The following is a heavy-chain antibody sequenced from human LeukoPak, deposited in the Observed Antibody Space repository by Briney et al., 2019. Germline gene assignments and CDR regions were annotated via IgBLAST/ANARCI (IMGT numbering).Heavy chain of an antibody. CDR3: TRGGHDYGGSFDT. CDR1: GASIACGSYH. J-gene: IGHJ5*02. V-gene: IGHV4-61*02. D-gene: IGHD4-23*01. Sequence: PSETLSLTCAISGASIACGSYHWDWIRQPAGSRPEYIGRISAGGRTNYNPSLKSRLTISMDTSKNHVSLRLSSVTAADTAVYYCTRGGHDYGGSFDTWGQGILVTVSS. CDR2: ISAGGRT.